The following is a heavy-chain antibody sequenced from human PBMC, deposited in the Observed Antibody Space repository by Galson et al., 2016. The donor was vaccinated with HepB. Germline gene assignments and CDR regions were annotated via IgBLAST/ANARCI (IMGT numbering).Heavy chain of an antibody. Sequence: SLRLSCAASGFTFSSNGMSWVRQAPGKGLEWVSCISGSGTLTYYADSVKGRFTISRDNSKNTLNLQMNSLRAEDTAVYYCAKIAVTGMWYFDLWGRGALVSVSS. CDR1: GFTFSSNG. CDR2: ISGSGTLT. V-gene: IGHV3-23*01. CDR3: AKIAVTGMWYFDL. D-gene: IGHD6-19*01. J-gene: IGHJ2*01.